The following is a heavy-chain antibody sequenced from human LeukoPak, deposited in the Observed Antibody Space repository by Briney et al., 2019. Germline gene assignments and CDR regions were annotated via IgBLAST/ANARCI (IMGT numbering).Heavy chain of an antibody. V-gene: IGHV3-33*08. CDR3: ARDIVVVVAATYGMDV. Sequence: GGSLRLSCAASGFTFNNYGMHWFRQAPGKGLEWVAVIWYDGSNKYYADSVKGRFTISRDNSKNTLYLQMNSLRAEDTAVYYCARDIVVVVAATYGMDVWGQGTTVTVSS. CDR2: IWYDGSNK. CDR1: GFTFNNYG. J-gene: IGHJ6*02. D-gene: IGHD2-15*01.